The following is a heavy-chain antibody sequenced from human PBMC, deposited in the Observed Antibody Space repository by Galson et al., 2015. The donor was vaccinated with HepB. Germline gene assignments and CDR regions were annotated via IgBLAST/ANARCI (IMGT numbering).Heavy chain of an antibody. J-gene: IGHJ6*03. D-gene: IGHD2-2*01. CDR2: INPNSGGT. CDR3: ARVQDIVVVPAVPGPEYYYYYMDV. V-gene: IGHV1-2*02. Sequence: SVKVSCKASGYTFTGYYMHWVRQAPGQGLEWMGWINPNSGGTNYAQKFQGRVTMTRDTSISTAYMELSRLRSDDTAVYYCARVQDIVVVPAVPGPEYYYYYMDVWGKGTTVTVSS. CDR1: GYTFTGYY.